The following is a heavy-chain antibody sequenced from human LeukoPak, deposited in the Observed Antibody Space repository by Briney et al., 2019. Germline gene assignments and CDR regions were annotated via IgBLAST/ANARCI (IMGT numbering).Heavy chain of an antibody. D-gene: IGHD3-22*01. CDR2: FDAEQGEI. Sequence: GASVKVSCKVSGDSLTELSMHWVRQAPGQGLEWMGGFDAEQGEIIYAQEFQGRVTMTEDTSTNTAYMELSSLTSADTAVYYCVTDSRYFDTNRYFDPWGQGTLITVSS. CDR1: GDSLTELS. V-gene: IGHV1-24*01. J-gene: IGHJ5*02. CDR3: VTDSRYFDTNRYFDP.